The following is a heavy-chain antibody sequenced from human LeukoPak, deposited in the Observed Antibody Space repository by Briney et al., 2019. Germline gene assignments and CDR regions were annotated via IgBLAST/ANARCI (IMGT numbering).Heavy chain of an antibody. CDR1: GGSFSGYY. D-gene: IGHD4-11*01. CDR3: ARGQGTVTTH. Sequence: SETLSLTCAVSGGSFSGYYWTCISQPPGKGLEWIGEINHSGSANYNPSLMSRVTISLDTSKNHFSLNLSSVTAADTAVYYCARGQGTVTTHWGQGTLVTVSS. J-gene: IGHJ4*02. V-gene: IGHV4-34*01. CDR2: INHSGSA.